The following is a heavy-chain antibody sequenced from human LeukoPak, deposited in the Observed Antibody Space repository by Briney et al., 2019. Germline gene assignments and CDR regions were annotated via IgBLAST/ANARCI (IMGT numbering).Heavy chain of an antibody. D-gene: IGHD5-12*01. CDR1: GFTFSNYA. CDR2: ISYDGSNK. J-gene: IGHJ6*03. V-gene: IGHV3-30*04. Sequence: GGSLRLSRAASGFTFSNYAMHWVRQAPGKGLEWVAVISYDGSNKFYADSVKGRFTISRDNSKNTLHLQMNSLRAEDTAVYYCARSLATSYYYMDVWGKGTTVTVSS. CDR3: ARSLATSYYYMDV.